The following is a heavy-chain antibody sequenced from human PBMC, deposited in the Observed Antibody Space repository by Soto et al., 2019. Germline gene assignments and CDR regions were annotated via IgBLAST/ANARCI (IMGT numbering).Heavy chain of an antibody. V-gene: IGHV1-24*01. J-gene: IGHJ4*02. Sequence: GASVKVSCKVSGYTLTELSMHWVRQAPGKGLEWMGGFDPEDGETIYAQKFQGRVTMTEDTSTDTAYMELSSLRSEDTAVYYCATDLSGYYYTHYWGQGTLVTVSS. CDR2: FDPEDGET. D-gene: IGHD3-22*01. CDR3: ATDLSGYYYTHY. CDR1: GYTLTELS.